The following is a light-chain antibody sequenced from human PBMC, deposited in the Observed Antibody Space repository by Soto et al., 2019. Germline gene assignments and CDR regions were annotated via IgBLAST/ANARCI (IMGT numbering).Light chain of an antibody. V-gene: IGKV1-5*01. Sequence: DTQMTQSPSTLSASVGDTVTITCRARQNINNWLAWYQQKPEKVPKLLIYGASTLEDGVPSRFSGSRSGTDFTLTINSLQPDDFATYYCQRYDGYFGPATKLEIK. CDR3: QRYDGY. J-gene: IGKJ2*01. CDR1: QNINNW. CDR2: GAS.